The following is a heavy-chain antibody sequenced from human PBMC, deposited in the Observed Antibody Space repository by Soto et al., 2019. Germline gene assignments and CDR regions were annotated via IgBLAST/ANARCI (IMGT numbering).Heavy chain of an antibody. CDR3: ASGRYDYGLYYFDY. V-gene: IGHV4-39*01. CDR2: IYYSGST. D-gene: IGHD4-17*01. J-gene: IGHJ4*02. Sequence: TSETLSLTCTVSGGSISSSSYYWGWIRQPPGKGLEWIGSIYYSGSTYYNPSLKSRVTISVDTSKNQFSLKLSSVTAADTAAYYCASGRYDYGLYYFDYWGQGTLVTVSS. CDR1: GGSISSSSYY.